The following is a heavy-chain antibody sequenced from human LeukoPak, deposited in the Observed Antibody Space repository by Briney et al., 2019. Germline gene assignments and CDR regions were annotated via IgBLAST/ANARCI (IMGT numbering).Heavy chain of an antibody. J-gene: IGHJ6*02. Sequence: SVKVSCKASGYTFTCYGISWVRQPPAQGLEWMGCISAYNGNTNYAHKLQGRVTITTDTSTSTAYMELRSLRSDETAVYYCARDRDGSPGFYAPMDVWGQGTTVTVSS. CDR3: ARDRDGSPGFYAPMDV. CDR2: ISAYNGNT. V-gene: IGHV1-18*01. CDR1: GYTFTCYG. D-gene: IGHD2/OR15-2a*01.